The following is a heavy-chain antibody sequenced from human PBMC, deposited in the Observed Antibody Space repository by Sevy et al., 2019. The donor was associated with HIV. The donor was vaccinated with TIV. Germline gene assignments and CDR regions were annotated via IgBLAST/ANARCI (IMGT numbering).Heavy chain of an antibody. D-gene: IGHD1-1*01. CDR2: ISSTSGYI. Sequence: GGSLTLSCAASGFTFSSYRMTWVRQAPGKGLEWVSCISSTSGYINYADSVKGRFTISRDNAKNLLYLQMDSLRAEDTAVYYCARAVLEISTWRSDYWGQGTLVTVSS. J-gene: IGHJ4*02. CDR3: ARAVLEISTWRSDY. V-gene: IGHV3-21*01. CDR1: GFTFSSYR.